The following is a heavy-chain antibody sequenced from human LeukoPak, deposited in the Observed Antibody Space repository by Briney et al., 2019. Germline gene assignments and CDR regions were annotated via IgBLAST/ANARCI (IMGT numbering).Heavy chain of an antibody. CDR3: ARGRSGTTFLRDAFDI. CDR1: GGSISNYY. D-gene: IGHD2-2*01. Sequence: SETLSLTCTVSGGSISNYYWNWIRQSAGKGLEWIGRLYTNENTNYNPSLESRVTMSVDTSKKLFSLRLTSMTAADTAVYYCARGRSGTTFLRDAFDIWGQGTMVTVSS. J-gene: IGHJ3*02. V-gene: IGHV4-4*07. CDR2: LYTNENT.